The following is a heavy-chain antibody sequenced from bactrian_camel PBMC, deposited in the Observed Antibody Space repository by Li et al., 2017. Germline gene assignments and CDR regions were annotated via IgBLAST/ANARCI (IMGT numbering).Heavy chain of an antibody. J-gene: IGHJ6*01. D-gene: IGHD6*01. Sequence: HVQLVESGGGLVQPGGSLRLFCTDSGDDCCTVDRSWYRQAPGKEREFVSGIDADGSPRYADSAKGRFTISQDSAKNTVYLQMDSLKTEDTAMYYCARDRGRAVPAGSFDYWGQGTQVTVS. CDR1: GDDCCTVD. V-gene: IGHV3S53*01. CDR2: IDADGSP. CDR3: ARDRGRAVPAGSFDY.